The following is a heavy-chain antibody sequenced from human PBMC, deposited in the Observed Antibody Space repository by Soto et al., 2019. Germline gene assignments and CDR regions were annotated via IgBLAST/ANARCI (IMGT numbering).Heavy chain of an antibody. J-gene: IGHJ4*02. Sequence: QVQLVESGGGVVQPGRSLRLSCAASGFTFSSYAMHWVRQAPGKGLEWVAVISYDGSNKYYADSVKGRFTISGDNSKNTLYLQMNSLRAEDTAVYYCARDGVGATFDYWGQGTLVTVSS. CDR2: ISYDGSNK. V-gene: IGHV3-30-3*01. CDR1: GFTFSSYA. CDR3: ARDGVGATFDY. D-gene: IGHD1-26*01.